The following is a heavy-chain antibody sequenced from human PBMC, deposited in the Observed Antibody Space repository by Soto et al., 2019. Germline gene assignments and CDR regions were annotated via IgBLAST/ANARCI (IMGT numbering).Heavy chain of an antibody. CDR3: AKDVGD. J-gene: IGHJ1*01. Sequence: QLQLVQSGTELKKPGSSVKVSCKASGGSFSTYSITWVRQAPGQGPEWMGRIIPMLDITDYAQKFQGRVTITADKSTSTAYMELIRLTSEDTAVYCCAKDVGDLGQGTLVTVSS. D-gene: IGHD1-26*01. V-gene: IGHV1-69*04. CDR2: IIPMLDIT. CDR1: GGSFSTYS.